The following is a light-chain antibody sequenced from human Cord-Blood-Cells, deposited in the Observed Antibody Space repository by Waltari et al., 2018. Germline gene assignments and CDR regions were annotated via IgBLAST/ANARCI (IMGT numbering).Light chain of an antibody. CDR3: QQYDNLPYT. CDR2: AAS. J-gene: IGKJ2*01. V-gene: IGKV1-33*01. CDR1: QDISNY. Sequence: DIQMTQSPSSLSASVGDRVTITCQASQDISNYLNWYQQKPGKAPKLLIYAASNLETGAPSRFSGSGSGTDFTFTISILQPEDIATYYCQQYDNLPYTVGQGTKLEIK.